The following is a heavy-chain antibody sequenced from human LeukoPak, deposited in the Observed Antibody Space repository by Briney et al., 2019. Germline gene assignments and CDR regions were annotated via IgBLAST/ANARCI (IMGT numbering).Heavy chain of an antibody. CDR3: ARDGRGAAAADDPLDI. V-gene: IGHV1-8*01. D-gene: IGHD6-13*01. CDR1: GYTFTNHD. CDR2: MNPNSGST. J-gene: IGHJ3*02. Sequence: GASVKVSCKASGYTFTNHDFNWMRQATGQGLEWMGWMNPNSGSTGYAQKFQGRVTMTRDTSLSTAYMEPSSLTSDDTAVYYCARDGRGAAAADDPLDIWGQGTTVTVSS.